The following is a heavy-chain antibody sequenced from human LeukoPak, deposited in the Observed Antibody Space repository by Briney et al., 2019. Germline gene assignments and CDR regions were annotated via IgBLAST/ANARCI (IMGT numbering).Heavy chain of an antibody. CDR3: ARGRTSNWFDP. D-gene: IGHD1-14*01. J-gene: IGHJ5*02. Sequence: SETLSLTCAVYGGSFSGYYWSWIRQPPGKGLEWIGEINHSGSTNYNPSLKSRVTTSVGTSKNQLSLELTSVTAADTAVYYCARGRTSNWFDPWGQGTLVTVSS. CDR1: GGSFSGYY. V-gene: IGHV4-34*01. CDR2: INHSGST.